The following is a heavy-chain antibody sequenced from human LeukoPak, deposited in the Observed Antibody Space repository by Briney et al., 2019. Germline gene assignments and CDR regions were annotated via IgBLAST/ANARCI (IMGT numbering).Heavy chain of an antibody. CDR3: AREDYGDAFAY. D-gene: IGHD4-17*01. Sequence: PGGSLRLSCAASGFTFSSYTMNWVRQAPGKGLEWVSYISSDGSTIYYADSMKGRFTISRDNAKNSLYLQVNSLRAEDTAVYYCAREDYGDAFAYWGQGTLVTVSS. CDR2: ISSDGSTI. V-gene: IGHV3-48*01. CDR1: GFTFSSYT. J-gene: IGHJ4*02.